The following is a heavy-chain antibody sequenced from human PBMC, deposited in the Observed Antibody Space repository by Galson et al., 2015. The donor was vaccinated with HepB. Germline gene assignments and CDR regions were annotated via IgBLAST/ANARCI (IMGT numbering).Heavy chain of an antibody. CDR2: INPNSGGT. D-gene: IGHD6-13*01. V-gene: IGHV1-2*06. Sequence: SVKVSCKASGYTFTGYYIHWVRQALGQGLEWMGRINPNSGGTNYAQKFQGRVTMTRDTSISTAYMELSRLRSDDTAVYYCARDYSSSWSSTWGYWGQGTLVTVSS. CDR3: ARDYSSSWSSTWGY. J-gene: IGHJ4*02. CDR1: GYTFTGYY.